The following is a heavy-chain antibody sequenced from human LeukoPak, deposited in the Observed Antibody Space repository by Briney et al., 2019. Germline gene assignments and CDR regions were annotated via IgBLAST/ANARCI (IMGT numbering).Heavy chain of an antibody. Sequence: GGSLRLSCAASGFTFSSYAMHWVRQAPGKGLEYVSAISSNGGSTYYANSVKGRFTISRDNSKNTLYLQMGSLRAEDMAVYCCAFSDYGRMDVWGQGTTVTVSS. J-gene: IGHJ6*02. D-gene: IGHD4-17*01. CDR1: GFTFSSYA. V-gene: IGHV3-64*01. CDR2: ISSNGGST. CDR3: AFSDYGRMDV.